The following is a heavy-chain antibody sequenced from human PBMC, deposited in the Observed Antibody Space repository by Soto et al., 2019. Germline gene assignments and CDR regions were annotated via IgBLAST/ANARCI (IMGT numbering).Heavy chain of an antibody. CDR2: IHPGNSET. CDR3: ARGVDGYTWGAY. V-gene: IGHV5-51*01. Sequence: PGDSLKISCEGSAYSFTNYWIGWVRQMPGKGLEYMGAIHPGNSETRYSPSFQGQVTFSADKSISTAYLQWSSLKASDNAMYYCARGVDGYTWGAYWGQGTQVTVSS. CDR1: AYSFTNYW. J-gene: IGHJ4*02. D-gene: IGHD5-12*01.